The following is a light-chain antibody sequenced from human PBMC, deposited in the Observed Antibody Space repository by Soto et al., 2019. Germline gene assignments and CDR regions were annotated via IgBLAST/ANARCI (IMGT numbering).Light chain of an antibody. CDR2: GAS. J-gene: IGKJ1*01. Sequence: EIVMTHSPATLAVSPGERATLSCRASKSVRINVAWYQQKNGQAPRLLVYGASTRASGIPDRFSGSGSGTEFTLTISSLQSEDFAVYYFQEYSKWPSRTFGPGTKVEIK. CDR1: KSVRIN. V-gene: IGKV3-15*01. CDR3: QEYSKWPSRT.